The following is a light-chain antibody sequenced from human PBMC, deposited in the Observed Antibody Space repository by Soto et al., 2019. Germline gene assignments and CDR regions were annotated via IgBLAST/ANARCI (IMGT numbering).Light chain of an antibody. CDR2: NAS. J-gene: IGKJ1*01. Sequence: EIVMTQSPATLSVSPGERATLSCRASQSVSSNLVWYQQKPGQAPRLLIYNASNRATGVPARFSGSGSGTDFTLTISSLEPEDFAVSYCQQRSNWPGTFGQGTKVDIK. CDR3: QQRSNWPGT. V-gene: IGKV3-11*01. CDR1: QSVSSN.